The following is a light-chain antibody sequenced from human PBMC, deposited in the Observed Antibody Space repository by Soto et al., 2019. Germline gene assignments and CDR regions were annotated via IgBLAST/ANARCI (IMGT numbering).Light chain of an antibody. Sequence: QSVLTQPPSASGSPGQSVTISCTGTSSDVGGYNYVSWYQQHPGKAPKLMIYEVSKRPSGVPDRFSGSKSGNTASLTASGLQAEDEADYYCSSYAGSNKKVVFGGGTKLTVL. V-gene: IGLV2-8*01. CDR2: EVS. CDR1: SSDVGGYNY. J-gene: IGLJ2*01. CDR3: SSYAGSNKKVV.